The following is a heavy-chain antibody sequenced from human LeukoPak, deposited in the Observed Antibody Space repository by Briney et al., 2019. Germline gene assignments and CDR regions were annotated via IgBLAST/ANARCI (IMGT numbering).Heavy chain of an antibody. Sequence: ASVNVSCKASGYTFTSYGISWVRQAPGQGLAWMGWISAYNGNTNYAQKLQGRVTMTTDTSTSTAYMELSRLRSEDTAVYYCARDRRGYYYYYMDVWGKGTTVTVSS. V-gene: IGHV1-18*01. CDR3: ARDRRGYYYYYMDV. J-gene: IGHJ6*03. CDR2: ISAYNGNT. CDR1: GYTFTSYG.